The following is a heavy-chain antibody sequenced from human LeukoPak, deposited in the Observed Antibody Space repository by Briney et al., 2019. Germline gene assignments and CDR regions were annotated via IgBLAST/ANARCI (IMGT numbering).Heavy chain of an antibody. V-gene: IGHV3-73*01. CDR2: IRSKANSYAT. Sequence: GGSLRLSCAASGFTFSGSAMHWVRQASGKGLEWVGRIRSKANSYATAYAASVKGRFTTSRDDSKNTAYLQMNSLKTEDTAVYYCTRTTSGSYWDDAFDIWGQGTMVTVSS. CDR1: GFTFSGSA. D-gene: IGHD1-26*01. CDR3: TRTTSGSYWDDAFDI. J-gene: IGHJ3*02.